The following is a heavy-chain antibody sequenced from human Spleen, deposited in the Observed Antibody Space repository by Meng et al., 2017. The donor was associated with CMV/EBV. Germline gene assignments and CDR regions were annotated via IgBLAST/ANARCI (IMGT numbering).Heavy chain of an antibody. J-gene: IGHJ4*02. CDR3: ARGPHFTLVRRVIHY. Sequence: GESLKISCAASGFTFSTYAIHWVRQAPGKGLEWVAFISRDGNNKYYADSVKGRFTISRDYSKNMLYLQMNSVRGEDTAVYYCARGPHFTLVRRVIHYWGQGTLVTVPQ. CDR1: GFTFSTYA. CDR2: ISRDGNNK. V-gene: IGHV3-30*03. D-gene: IGHD3-10*01.